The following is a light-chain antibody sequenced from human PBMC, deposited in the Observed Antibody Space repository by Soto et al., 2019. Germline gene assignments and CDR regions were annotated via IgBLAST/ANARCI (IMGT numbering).Light chain of an antibody. CDR1: SSDVGAYNY. CDR2: EVT. V-gene: IGLV2-14*01. Sequence: QSALTQPASVSGSPGQSITISCTGSSSDVGAYNYVSWYQQHPGKAPRLMIYEVTNRPSGVSNRFSGSKSGNTASLTISGLRVEDEADYYCSSYTSGSTLVVFGGGTKLTVL. CDR3: SSYTSGSTLVV. J-gene: IGLJ2*01.